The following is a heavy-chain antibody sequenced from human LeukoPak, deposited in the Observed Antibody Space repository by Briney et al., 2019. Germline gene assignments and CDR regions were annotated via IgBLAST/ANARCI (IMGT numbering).Heavy chain of an antibody. CDR3: AKDRGDYEIDY. D-gene: IGHD4-17*01. J-gene: IGHJ4*02. Sequence: GGSLRLSCAASGFTFGSYWMHWVRQGPGKGLVWVSRINSDGSSTSYADSVKGRFTISRDNAKNTLYLQMNSLRAEDTAVYYCAKDRGDYEIDYWGQGTLVTVSS. CDR1: GFTFGSYW. V-gene: IGHV3-74*01. CDR2: INSDGSST.